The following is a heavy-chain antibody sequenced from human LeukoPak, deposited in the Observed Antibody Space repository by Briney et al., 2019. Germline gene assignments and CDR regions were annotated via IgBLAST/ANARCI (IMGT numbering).Heavy chain of an antibody. D-gene: IGHD2-15*01. CDR3: ARSGVLYWIQA. Sequence: SETLSLTCTVSGGSISGYYWSWIRQPPGKGLEWIGYIYNTVSTNSNPSLKSRVTISEDTSKNQFSLKLSSVTAADTAAYYCARSGVLYWIQAWGQGTLVTVSS. CDR2: IYNTVST. V-gene: IGHV4-59*08. J-gene: IGHJ5*02. CDR1: GGSISGYY.